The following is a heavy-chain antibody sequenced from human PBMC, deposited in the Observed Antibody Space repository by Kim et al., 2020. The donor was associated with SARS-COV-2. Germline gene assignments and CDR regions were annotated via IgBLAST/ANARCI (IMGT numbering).Heavy chain of an antibody. D-gene: IGHD3-10*01. J-gene: IGHJ4*02. CDR3: ARAGLGELFIYFDS. V-gene: IGHV3-11*06. Sequence: YAASVKGRFTVSRENADNSRSLPIDSLGAEDTAVYYCARAGLGELFIYFDSWGQGTLVTVSS.